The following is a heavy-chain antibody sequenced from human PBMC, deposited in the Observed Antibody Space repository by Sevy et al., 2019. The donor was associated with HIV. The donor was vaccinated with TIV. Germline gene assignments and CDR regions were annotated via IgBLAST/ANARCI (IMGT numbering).Heavy chain of an antibody. D-gene: IGHD3-10*01. V-gene: IGHV3-30-3*01. CDR1: GFTFSSYA. Sequence: GGSLRLSCAASGFTFSSYAMHWVRQAPGKGLEWVAVISYDGSNKYYADSVKRRFTISRDNSKNTLYLQMNSLRAEDTAVYYCARGNEFGAFDIWGQGTMVTVSS. J-gene: IGHJ3*02. CDR2: ISYDGSNK. CDR3: ARGNEFGAFDI.